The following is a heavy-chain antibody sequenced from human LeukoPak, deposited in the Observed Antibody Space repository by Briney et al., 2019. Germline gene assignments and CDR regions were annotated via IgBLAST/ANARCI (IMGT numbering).Heavy chain of an antibody. V-gene: IGHV1-8*02. CDR1: GYTFTGYY. Sequence: GASVKVSCKASGYTFTGYYMHWVRQAPGQGLEWMGWVNPNSGNTGYAQKFQGRVTMTRNTSISTAYMELSSLRSEDTAVYYCARGQSRVSYWGQGTLVTVSS. CDR2: VNPNSGNT. CDR3: ARGQSRVSY. J-gene: IGHJ4*02.